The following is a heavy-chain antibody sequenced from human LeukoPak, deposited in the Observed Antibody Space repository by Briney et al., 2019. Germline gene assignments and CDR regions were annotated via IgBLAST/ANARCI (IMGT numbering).Heavy chain of an antibody. D-gene: IGHD2-21*01. J-gene: IGHJ5*02. CDR3: AKPYSGTIVTGWFDP. CDR1: RFTLSSYA. V-gene: IGHV3-23*01. CDR2: ISGSGGST. Sequence: PGGSLRLSCAASRFTLSSYAMTWVRQAPGKGLEWVSIISGSGGSTSYADSVKGRFTISRDNSKNTLYLQMNSLRAEDTALYYCAKPYSGTIVTGWFDPWGQGTLVTVSS.